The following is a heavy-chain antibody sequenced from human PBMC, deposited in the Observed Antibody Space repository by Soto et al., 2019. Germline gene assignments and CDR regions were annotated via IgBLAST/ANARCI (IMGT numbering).Heavy chain of an antibody. V-gene: IGHV1-69*08. CDR2: IIPFLGVT. CDR3: ARDWESSVSTWSLGVL. Sequence: QVQLVQSGAEVKKPGSAVKVSCKSSGGTYSPYTINWVRHAPGQGLDWMGRIIPFLGVTNYGLKFQARVRIIEDKATNTAYMELRGLRFEDTAVDYNARDWESSVSTWSLGVLWGRGTLVTVSS. J-gene: IGHJ4*02. CDR1: GGTYSPYT. D-gene: IGHD3-16*01.